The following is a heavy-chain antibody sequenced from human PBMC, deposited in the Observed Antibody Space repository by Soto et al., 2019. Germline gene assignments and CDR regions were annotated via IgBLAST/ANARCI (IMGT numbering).Heavy chain of an antibody. CDR3: GRLKLLYMIAVDGYFDY. D-gene: IGHD6-19*01. CDR1: GGSFSGYY. V-gene: IGHV4-34*01. Sequence: SETLSLTCAVYGGSFSGYYWSWIRQPPWKGLEWIGEINHSGSTNYNPSLKSRVTISVDTSKKQFSLKLSSVTAADTAVYYCGRLKLLYMIAVDGYFDYWGQGTLVAVSS. CDR2: INHSGST. J-gene: IGHJ4*02.